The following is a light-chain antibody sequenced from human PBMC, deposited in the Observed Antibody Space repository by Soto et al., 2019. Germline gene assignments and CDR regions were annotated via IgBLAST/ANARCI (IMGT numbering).Light chain of an antibody. J-gene: IGKJ2*01. CDR2: GAS. CDR3: QQYGSSPPWYT. CDR1: QSVSSSY. Sequence: EIVLTQSPGTLSFSPGERATLSCRASQSVSSSYLAWYQQKPGQAPRLLIYGASSRATGIPDRFSGSGSGTDINLTISRLEPEDFAVYYCQQYGSSPPWYTFGQGTKLEIK. V-gene: IGKV3-20*01.